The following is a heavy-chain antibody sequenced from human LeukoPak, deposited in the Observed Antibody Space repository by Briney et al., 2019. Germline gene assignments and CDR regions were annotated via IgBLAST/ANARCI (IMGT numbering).Heavy chain of an antibody. CDR2: IRSKAYGGTT. D-gene: IGHD3-22*01. Sequence: QPGGSLRLSCTASGFTFGDYAMSWVRQAPGKGLEWVGFIRSKAYGGTTEYAASVKGRFTISRDDSKSIAYLQMNSLKTEDTAVYYCAKDFGGYLNWFDPWGQGTLVTVSS. V-gene: IGHV3-49*04. CDR3: AKDFGGYLNWFDP. J-gene: IGHJ5*02. CDR1: GFTFGDYA.